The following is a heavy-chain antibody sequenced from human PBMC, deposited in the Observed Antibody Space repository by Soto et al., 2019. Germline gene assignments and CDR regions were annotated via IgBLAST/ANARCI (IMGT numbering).Heavy chain of an antibody. D-gene: IGHD6-13*01. J-gene: IGHJ2*01. V-gene: IGHV3-11*05. Sequence: QVQLVESGGGLVKPGGSLRLSCAASGFTFSDYYMSWIRQAPGKGPEWVSYISSSSSYTNYADSVKGRFTISRDNAKNSLYLQMNSLRAEDTAVYYCARTIAAAGGRRYFDLWGRGTLVTXSS. CDR2: ISSSSSYT. CDR1: GFTFSDYY. CDR3: ARTIAAAGGRRYFDL.